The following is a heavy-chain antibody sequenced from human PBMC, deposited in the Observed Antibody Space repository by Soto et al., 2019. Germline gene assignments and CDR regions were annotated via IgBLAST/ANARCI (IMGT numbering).Heavy chain of an antibody. CDR3: ARGLHSGDAFDY. CDR1: GGSISSGDYY. V-gene: IGHV4-30-4*01. CDR2: IYYSGST. J-gene: IGHJ4*02. D-gene: IGHD3-10*01. Sequence: QVQLQESGPGLVKPSQTLSLICTVSGGSISSGDYYWSWIRQPPGKGLEWIGYIYYSGSTYYNPSLKSRVTISVDTSKNQFSLKQSSVTAADTAVYYCARGLHSGDAFDYWGQGTLVTVSS.